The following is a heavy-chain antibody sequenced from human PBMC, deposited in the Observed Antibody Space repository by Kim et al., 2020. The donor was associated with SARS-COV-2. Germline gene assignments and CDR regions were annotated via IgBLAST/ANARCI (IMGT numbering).Heavy chain of an antibody. CDR3: ARVRYYGSGSPHFDY. J-gene: IGHJ4*02. CDR2: ISSSSSYI. Sequence: GGSLRLSCAASGFTFSSYSMNWVRQAPGKGLEWVSSISSSSSYIYYANSVKGRFTISRDNAKNSLYLQMNSLRAEDTAVYYCARVRYYGSGSPHFDYWGQGTLVTVSS. V-gene: IGHV3-21*01. D-gene: IGHD3-10*01. CDR1: GFTFSSYS.